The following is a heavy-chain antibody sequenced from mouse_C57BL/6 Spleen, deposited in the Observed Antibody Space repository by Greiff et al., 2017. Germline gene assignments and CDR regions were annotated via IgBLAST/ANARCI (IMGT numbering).Heavy chain of an antibody. D-gene: IGHD4-1*01. Sequence: SGFTFSSYAMSWVRQTPEKRLEWVATISDGGSYTYYPDNVKGRFTISRDNAKNNLYLQMSHLKSEDTAMYYCARDQRVTGTDYAMDYWGQGTSVTVSS. CDR3: ARDQRVTGTDYAMDY. J-gene: IGHJ4*01. V-gene: IGHV5-4*01. CDR2: ISDGGSYT. CDR1: GFTFSSYA.